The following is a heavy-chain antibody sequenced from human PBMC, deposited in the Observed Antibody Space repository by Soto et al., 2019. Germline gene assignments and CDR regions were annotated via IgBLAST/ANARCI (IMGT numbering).Heavy chain of an antibody. Sequence: SGTLSLTCTFSVVSSISGSYYWGRIRQPPGKGLEWIGSISYSGITYFKPSLKSRVTISVDTSKNQFSLQLSSVTAADTAVFYCARNGHVVFTPFEYWGQGTMVTVSS. CDR1: VVSSISGSYY. J-gene: IGHJ4*02. CDR3: ARNGHVVFTPFEY. CDR2: ISYSGIT. D-gene: IGHD3-22*01. V-gene: IGHV4-39*01.